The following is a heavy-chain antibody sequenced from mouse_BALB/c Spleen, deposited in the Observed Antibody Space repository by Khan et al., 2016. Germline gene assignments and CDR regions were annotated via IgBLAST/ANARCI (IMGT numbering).Heavy chain of an antibody. CDR1: GFTFTDYY. CDR3: ARDRCDGVDY. V-gene: IGHV7-3*02. J-gene: IGHJ2*01. Sequence: EVELVESGGGLVQPGGSLRLSCATSGFTFTDYYMSWVRQPPGKALEWLGFIRNKANGYTTEYSASGKGRFTISRDNSQSILYRQMNTLRAEDSATYYCARDRCDGVDYWGPGTTLTASS. CDR2: IRNKANGYTT.